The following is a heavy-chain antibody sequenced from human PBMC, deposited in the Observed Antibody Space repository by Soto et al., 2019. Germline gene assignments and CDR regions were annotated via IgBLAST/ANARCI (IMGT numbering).Heavy chain of an antibody. D-gene: IGHD4-17*01. CDR1: GFTFSDYY. CDR2: ISSSGSTI. V-gene: IGHV3-11*01. Sequence: PGGSLRLSCAASGFTFSDYYMSWIRQAPGKELEWVSYISSSGSTIYYADTVKGRFTISRDNAKNSLFLQMNSLRAEDTAVYYCARVGFDILYGDYIGYWGQGTLVTVSS. J-gene: IGHJ4*02. CDR3: ARVGFDILYGDYIGY.